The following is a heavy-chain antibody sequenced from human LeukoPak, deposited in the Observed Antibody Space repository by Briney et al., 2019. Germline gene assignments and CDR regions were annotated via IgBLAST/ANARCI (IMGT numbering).Heavy chain of an antibody. CDR1: GFTFSSYS. CDR2: ISSSSSYI. CDR3: ARGGAGCSGRYHDY. Sequence: PGGSLRLSCAASGFTFSSYSMNWVRQAPGKGLEWVSSISSSSSYIYYADSVKGRFTISRDNAKNSLYLQMNSLRAEDTAVYYCARGGAGCSGRYHDYWGQGTLVTVSS. V-gene: IGHV3-21*01. D-gene: IGHD6-19*01. J-gene: IGHJ4*02.